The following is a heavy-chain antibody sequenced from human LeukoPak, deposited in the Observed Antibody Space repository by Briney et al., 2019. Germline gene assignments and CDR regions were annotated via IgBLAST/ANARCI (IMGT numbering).Heavy chain of an antibody. Sequence: PSETLSLTCSVSGGSISSYYWSWIRQPPGKGLEWIGYIYYSGSTDYNPSLKSRVTISVDMSKNQFSLKLSSVTAGDTALYYCARGASSSSAPLDYWGRGTLVTVSS. CDR1: GGSISSYY. D-gene: IGHD6-6*01. J-gene: IGHJ4*02. V-gene: IGHV4-59*01. CDR3: ARGASSSSAPLDY. CDR2: IYYSGST.